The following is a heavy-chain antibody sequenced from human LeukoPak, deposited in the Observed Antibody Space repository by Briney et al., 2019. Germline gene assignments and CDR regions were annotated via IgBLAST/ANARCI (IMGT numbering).Heavy chain of an antibody. J-gene: IGHJ3*01. V-gene: IGHV4-38-2*01. D-gene: IGHD3-16*01. CDR1: GYSISRGYS. Sequence: PSETLSLTCAVSGYSISRGYSWGWIRQPPGKGLEWTGNMYHSESTHYNPSLKSRATISPDTSKNQFSLKLTSVTASDTAVYYCARFDHVWETHGMDAFDLWGQGTMVTVSS. CDR3: ARFDHVWETHGMDAFDL. CDR2: MYHSEST.